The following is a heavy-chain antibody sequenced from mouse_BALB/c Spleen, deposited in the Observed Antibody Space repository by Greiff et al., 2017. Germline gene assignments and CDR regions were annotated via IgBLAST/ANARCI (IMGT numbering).Heavy chain of an antibody. Sequence: EVQLQQSGPELMKPGASVKISCTASGYSFTSYYMHWVKQSHGKSLEWIGYIDPFNGGTSYNQKFKGKATLTVDKSSSTAYMHLSSLTSEDSAVYYGARGEGYGDCGYAMDYWGQGTSVTVSS. J-gene: IGHJ4*01. CDR1: GYSFTSYY. V-gene: IGHV1S135*01. D-gene: IGHD2-13*01. CDR2: IDPFNGGT. CDR3: ARGEGYGDCGYAMDY.